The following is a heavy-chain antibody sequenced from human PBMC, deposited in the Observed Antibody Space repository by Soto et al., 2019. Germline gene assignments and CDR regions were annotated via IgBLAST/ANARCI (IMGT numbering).Heavy chain of an antibody. J-gene: IGHJ4*02. V-gene: IGHV3-23*01. CDR2: LNGSGGST. D-gene: IGHD3-10*01. CDR1: GFTFSNYA. CDR3: ARGFSAGKGSPPDY. Sequence: GGSLRLSCAASGFTFSNYAMTWVRQAPGKWLEWVSGLNGSGGSTSSADSVKGRFAISRDNSKNTLYLQMNSLRDGDTAVYYCARGFSAGKGSPPDYWGQGXLVTVYS.